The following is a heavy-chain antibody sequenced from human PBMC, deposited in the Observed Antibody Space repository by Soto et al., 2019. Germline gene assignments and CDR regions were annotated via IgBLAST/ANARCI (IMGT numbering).Heavy chain of an antibody. J-gene: IGHJ4*02. V-gene: IGHV3-23*01. D-gene: IGHD5-12*01. Sequence: GGSLRLSCAASGFTFSSYAMSWVRQAPGKGLQWVSAISGSGGGAYYADSVKGRFTISRDNSKNTLYLEMNSLRAEDTVVYYCAKGVRDGYNRGEGYWGQGTLVTVSS. CDR1: GFTFSSYA. CDR3: AKGVRDGYNRGEGY. CDR2: ISGSGGGA.